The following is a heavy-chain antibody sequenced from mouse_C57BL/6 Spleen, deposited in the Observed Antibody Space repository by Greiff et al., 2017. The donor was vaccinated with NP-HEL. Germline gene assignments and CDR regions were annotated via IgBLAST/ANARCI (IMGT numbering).Heavy chain of an antibody. CDR2: IYPGDGDT. J-gene: IGHJ4*01. Sequence: VKLVESGPELVKPGASVKISCKASGYAFSSSWMNWVKQRPGKGLEWIGRIYPGDGDTNYNGKFKGKATLTADKSSSTAYMQLSSLTSEDSAVYFCARGGSLCYAMDYWGQGTSVTVSS. D-gene: IGHD6-1*01. V-gene: IGHV1-82*01. CDR1: GYAFSSSW. CDR3: ARGGSLCYAMDY.